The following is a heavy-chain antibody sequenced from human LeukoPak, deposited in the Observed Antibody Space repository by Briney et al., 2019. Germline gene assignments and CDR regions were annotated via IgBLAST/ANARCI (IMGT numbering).Heavy chain of an antibody. D-gene: IGHD2-15*01. J-gene: IGHJ4*02. Sequence: PSETLSLTCTVSGGSIGSYYWSWIRQPAGKGLEWIGRIYTFGGTNYNPSLKSRVTLSVDTSKNQFSLKLSSVTAADTAMYYCARGVVSSYFDYWGQGTLVTVSS. CDR3: ARGVVSSYFDY. V-gene: IGHV4-4*07. CDR2: IYTFGGT. CDR1: GGSIGSYY.